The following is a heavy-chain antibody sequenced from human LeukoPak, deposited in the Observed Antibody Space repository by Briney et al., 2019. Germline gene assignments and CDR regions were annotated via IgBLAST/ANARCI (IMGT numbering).Heavy chain of an antibody. V-gene: IGHV3-23*01. D-gene: IGHD3-22*01. CDR1: GFTFDDYA. CDR3: AKFYDITVLV. CDR2: ISGSGGST. Sequence: PGGSLRLSCAASGFTFDDYAMHWVRQAPGKGLEWVSAISGSGGSTYYADSVKGRFTISRDNSKNTLYLQMNSLRAEDTAVFYCAKFYDITVLVWGQGTLVTVSS. J-gene: IGHJ4*02.